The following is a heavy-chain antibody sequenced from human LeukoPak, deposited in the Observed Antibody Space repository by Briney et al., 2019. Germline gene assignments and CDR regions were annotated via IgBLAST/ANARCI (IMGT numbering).Heavy chain of an antibody. CDR1: GGSISSYY. D-gene: IGHD6-19*01. CDR3: ARSIAVAHEAFDI. Sequence: SETLSLTCTVSGGSISSYYWSWIRQPPGKGLEWIGYTYYSGSTNYNPSLKSRVTISVDTSKNQFSLKLSSVTAADTAVYYCARSIAVAHEAFDIWGQGTMVTVSS. J-gene: IGHJ3*02. CDR2: TYYSGST. V-gene: IGHV4-59*08.